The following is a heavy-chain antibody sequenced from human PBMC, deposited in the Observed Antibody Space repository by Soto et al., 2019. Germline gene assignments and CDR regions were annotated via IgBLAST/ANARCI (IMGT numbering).Heavy chain of an antibody. Sequence: GASVKVSCKASGGTFSSYAIIWVRQAPGQGLEWMGGIIPIFGTANYAQKFQGRVTITADESTSTAYMELSSLRSEDTAVYYCARALRYCSSTSCYSGMDVWGQGTTVTVSS. CDR2: IIPIFGTA. V-gene: IGHV1-69*13. CDR3: ARALRYCSSTSCYSGMDV. CDR1: GGTFSSYA. D-gene: IGHD2-2*01. J-gene: IGHJ6*02.